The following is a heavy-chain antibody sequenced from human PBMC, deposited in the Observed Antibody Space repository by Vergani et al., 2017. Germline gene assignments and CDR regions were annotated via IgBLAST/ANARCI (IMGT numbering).Heavy chain of an antibody. Sequence: EVQLLESGGGLVQPGGSLRLSCAASGFTFSSYSMNWVRQAPGKGLEWVSSISSSSSYIYYADSVKGRFTISRDNAKNTLYLQMNSLRAEDTAVYYCAREGVYSSPAFDIWGQGTMVTVSS. CDR3: AREGVYSSPAFDI. CDR2: ISSSSSYI. D-gene: IGHD6-13*01. V-gene: IGHV3-21*01. CDR1: GFTFSSYS. J-gene: IGHJ3*02.